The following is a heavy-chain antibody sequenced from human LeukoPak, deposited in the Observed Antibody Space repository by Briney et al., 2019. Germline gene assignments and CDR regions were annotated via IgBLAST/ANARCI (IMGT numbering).Heavy chain of an antibody. CDR3: ARVSSSWYVYYYGMDV. V-gene: IGHV1-8*01. CDR1: GYTFTSYD. J-gene: IGHJ6*02. D-gene: IGHD6-13*01. Sequence: ASVKVSCKASGYTFTSYDINWVRQATGQGLEWMGWMNPNSGNTGYAQKFQGRVTMTRNTSISTAYMELSSLRSEDTAVYYCARVSSSWYVYYYGMDVWAKGPRSPSP. CDR2: MNPNSGNT.